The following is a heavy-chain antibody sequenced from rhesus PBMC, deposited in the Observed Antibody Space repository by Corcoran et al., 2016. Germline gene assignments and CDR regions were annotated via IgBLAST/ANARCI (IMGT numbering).Heavy chain of an antibody. Sequence: QVQLQESGPGLVKPSETLSLTCAVSGYSISSGYYWGWIRQPPGKGLGWIGSISGSGGSNFLNPSLKGRVTLSVDTSKNQFSLKLSSVTAADTAVYYCARGGVGSFYDGFDYWGQGVLVTVSS. V-gene: IGHV4S14*01. CDR1: GYSISSGYY. CDR2: ISGSGGSN. D-gene: IGHD3-16*01. J-gene: IGHJ4*01. CDR3: ARGGVGSFYDGFDY.